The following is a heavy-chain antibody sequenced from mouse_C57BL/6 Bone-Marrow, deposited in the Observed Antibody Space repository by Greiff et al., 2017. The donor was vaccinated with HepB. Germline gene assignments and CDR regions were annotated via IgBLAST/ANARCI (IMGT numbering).Heavy chain of an antibody. J-gene: IGHJ2*01. CDR2: ISSGSSTI. Sequence: EVKLVESGGGLVKPGGSLKLSCAASGFTFSDYGMHWVRQAPEKGLEWVAYISSGSSTIYYADTVKGRYTISRDNAKNTLFLQMTSLRSEDTAMYYCAREDSNGYYFDYWGQGTTLTVSS. CDR3: AREDSNGYYFDY. D-gene: IGHD2-5*01. CDR1: GFTFSDYG. V-gene: IGHV5-17*01.